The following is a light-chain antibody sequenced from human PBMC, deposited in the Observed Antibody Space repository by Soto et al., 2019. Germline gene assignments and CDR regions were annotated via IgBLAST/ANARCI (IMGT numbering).Light chain of an antibody. CDR2: GAS. CDR1: QGVSRW. V-gene: IGKV1-12*01. J-gene: IGKJ5*01. Sequence: DIQLTQSPSSLSASVGDRVTITCRASQGVSRWLAWYQQKPGKAPILLIHGASSLHSGVPSRFIGSGSGTYFTLTITSLQTKDLATYYCHQANSFPLTFGQGTRLDIK. CDR3: HQANSFPLT.